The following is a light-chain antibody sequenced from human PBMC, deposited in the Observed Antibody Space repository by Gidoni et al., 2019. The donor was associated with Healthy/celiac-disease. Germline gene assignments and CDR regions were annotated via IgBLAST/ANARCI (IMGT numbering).Light chain of an antibody. CDR1: QSISSY. Sequence: DIQMTQSPSSLSASVGDRVTITCRASQSISSYLNCYQQKPGKDPKLLIYAASSLQSGVPSRFSGSGSCTAFTLTISSLQPADFATYYCQQSYSTLWTFGQGTKVEIK. CDR3: QQSYSTLWT. J-gene: IGKJ1*01. V-gene: IGKV1-39*01. CDR2: AAS.